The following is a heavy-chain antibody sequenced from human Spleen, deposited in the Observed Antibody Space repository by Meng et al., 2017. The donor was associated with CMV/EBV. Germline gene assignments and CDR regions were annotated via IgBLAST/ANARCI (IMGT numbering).Heavy chain of an antibody. V-gene: IGHV1-18*01. Sequence: VSCKASGYIFSHYGISWTRQAPGQGLEWLGWISAYNGNAKYAQKFQGRVTMTTDTSTSTAYLELRSLRNDDTAVYYCARARAAGADNWGQGTLVTVS. CDR2: ISAYNGNA. D-gene: IGHD6-13*01. CDR1: GYIFSHYG. CDR3: ARARAAGADN. J-gene: IGHJ4*02.